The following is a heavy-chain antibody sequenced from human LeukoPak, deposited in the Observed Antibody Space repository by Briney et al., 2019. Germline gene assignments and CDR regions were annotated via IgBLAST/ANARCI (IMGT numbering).Heavy chain of an antibody. Sequence: EGSLRLSCAASGFIYSHYGMHWVRQAPGKGLEWVAVIWSDGSNRFYAGSVKGRFTISRDNSQNTLFLQMNSLRAEDTAMYYCARDAQRGFDYSNSLEYWGHGTLVTVSS. CDR1: GFIYSHYG. CDR3: ARDAQRGFDYSNSLEY. V-gene: IGHV3-33*01. J-gene: IGHJ4*01. CDR2: IWSDGSNR. D-gene: IGHD4-11*01.